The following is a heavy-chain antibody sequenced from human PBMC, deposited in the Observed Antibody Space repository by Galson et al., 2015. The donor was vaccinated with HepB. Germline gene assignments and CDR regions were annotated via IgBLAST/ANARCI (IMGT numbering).Heavy chain of an antibody. Sequence: SLRLSCAGSGFNFNGYGLHWVRQAPGKGLEWVAVISYDGKKKYYADSVKGRFAISRDNSGNTLELQMTGLRTEDTAIYYCAKERSKKSTWWFFTASWGRRPLVTGSS. V-gene: IGHV3-30*18. CDR3: AKERSKKSTWWFFTAS. J-gene: IGHJ5*02. CDR2: ISYDGKKK. CDR1: GFNFNGYG. D-gene: IGHD2-15*01.